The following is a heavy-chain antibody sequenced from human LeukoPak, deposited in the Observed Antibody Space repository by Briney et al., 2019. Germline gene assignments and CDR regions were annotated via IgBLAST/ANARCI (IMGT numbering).Heavy chain of an antibody. Sequence: SETLSLTCAVSGGPISSSNWWSWVRQPPGKGLEWIGEIYHSGSTNYNPSLKSRVTISVDKSKNQFSLNLSSVTAADTAVYYCARNNYYDLGTHNFDYWGQGTLVTVSS. V-gene: IGHV4-4*02. D-gene: IGHD3-10*01. J-gene: IGHJ4*02. CDR2: IYHSGST. CDR3: ARNNYYDLGTHNFDY. CDR1: GGPISSSNW.